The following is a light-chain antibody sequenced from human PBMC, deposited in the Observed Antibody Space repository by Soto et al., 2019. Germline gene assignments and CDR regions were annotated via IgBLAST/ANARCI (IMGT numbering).Light chain of an antibody. Sequence: DIQMTQSPSDMSASVGDRVTITCRASQDISNFLVWFQQRPGKVPKRLMYSANRLESGVPARFSGSGSGTEFTLTISSLQPDDFATYYCQQYNTFWTFGPGTKVDIK. CDR3: QQYNTFWT. CDR1: QDISNF. V-gene: IGKV1-17*03. CDR2: SAN. J-gene: IGKJ1*01.